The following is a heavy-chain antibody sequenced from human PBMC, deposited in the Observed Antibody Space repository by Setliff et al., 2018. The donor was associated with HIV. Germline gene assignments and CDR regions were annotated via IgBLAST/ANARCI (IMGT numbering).Heavy chain of an antibody. CDR1: GFTFSSYD. J-gene: IGHJ3*02. CDR3: AGIGDYSISGVAFHI. D-gene: IGHD4-4*01. Sequence: PGGSLRLSCAGSGFTFSSYDMHWVRQAAGKGLEWVSGIGRGGDTYYLGSVKGRFTISRENAKNSLYLQMNSLTAGDTAVYFCAGIGDYSISGVAFHIWGQGTMVTVSS. CDR2: IGRGGDT. V-gene: IGHV3-13*01.